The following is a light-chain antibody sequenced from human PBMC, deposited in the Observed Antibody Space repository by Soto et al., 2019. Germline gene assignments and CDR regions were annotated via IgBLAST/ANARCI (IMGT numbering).Light chain of an antibody. CDR1: ISDVGGYNY. Sequence: QSALTQPPSASGSPGQSVTISCTGTISDVGGYNYVSWYQHHPGKSPKFIIYDVSKRPSGVPDRFSGSKSGNTASLTVSGLPAADEGDYYCSSYAGSHCYVLGTGTKLTVL. CDR2: DVS. CDR3: SSYAGSHCYV. J-gene: IGLJ1*01. V-gene: IGLV2-8*01.